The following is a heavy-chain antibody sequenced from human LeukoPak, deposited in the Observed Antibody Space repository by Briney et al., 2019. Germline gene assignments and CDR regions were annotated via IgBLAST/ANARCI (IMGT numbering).Heavy chain of an antibody. CDR1: GYTFTGYY. J-gene: IGHJ4*02. V-gene: IGHV1-2*02. Sequence: ASVKVSCKASGYTFTGYYMHWVRQAPGQGLEWMGLINPNSGATHYSQKVQGRVTLTRDTSISTAYMELSSLRSDDTAIYYCARKTRAISAPDYWGQGTLVTVSS. D-gene: IGHD6-13*01. CDR3: ARKTRAISAPDY. CDR2: INPNSGAT.